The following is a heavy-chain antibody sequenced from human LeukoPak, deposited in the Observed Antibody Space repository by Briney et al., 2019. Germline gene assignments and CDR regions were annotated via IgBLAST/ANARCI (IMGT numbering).Heavy chain of an antibody. J-gene: IGHJ5*02. V-gene: IGHV6-1*01. CDR3: ARRLTQYDCFDP. D-gene: IGHD2-2*01. CDR1: GDSLSSNSVT. CDR2: TYYRSTWYN. Sequence: SQTLSLTCAISGDSLSSNSVTWNWIRQSPSRSLWWLGRTYYRSTWYNDYAVSVRGRITVNPDTSKNQFSLHLNSVTPEDTAVYYCARRLTQYDCFDPWGQGILVTVSS.